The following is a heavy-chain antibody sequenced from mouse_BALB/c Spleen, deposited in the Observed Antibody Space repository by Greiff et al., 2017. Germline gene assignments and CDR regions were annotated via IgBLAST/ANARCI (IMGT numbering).Heavy chain of an antibody. CDR1: GFSLTSYG. D-gene: IGHD1-1*01. Sequence: VQGVESGPDLVAPSQSLSITCTVSGFSLTSYGVHWVRQPPGKGLEWLVVIWSDGSTTYNSALKSRLSISKDNSKSQVFLKMNSVQTDDTAMYYCARHTHYGSSYWYFDVWGAGTTVTVSS. V-gene: IGHV2-6-2*01. CDR2: IWSDGST. J-gene: IGHJ1*01. CDR3: ARHTHYGSSYWYFDV.